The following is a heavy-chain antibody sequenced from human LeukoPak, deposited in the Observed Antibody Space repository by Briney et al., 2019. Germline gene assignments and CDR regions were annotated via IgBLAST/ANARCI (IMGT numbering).Heavy chain of an antibody. V-gene: IGHV1-58*02. CDR2: IVVGSGNT. J-gene: IGHJ4*02. D-gene: IGHD3-22*01. CDR3: AAGRHSSGPSDY. Sequence: SVKVSCKASGFTFTSFAMQWVRQARGQRLEWIGWIVVGSGNTNYAQKFQERVTITRDMSTSTAYMELSSLRSEDTAVYYCAAGRHSSGPSDYWGQGTLVTVSS. CDR1: GFTFTSFA.